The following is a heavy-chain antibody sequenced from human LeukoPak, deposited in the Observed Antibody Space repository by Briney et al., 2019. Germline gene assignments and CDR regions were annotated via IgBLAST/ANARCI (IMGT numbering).Heavy chain of an antibody. V-gene: IGHV6-1*01. D-gene: IGHD5-24*01. CDR2: TYYRSKSYS. Sequence: SQTLSLTCAISGDSVSSNSTACNWLRQSPSRGLEWLGRTYYRSKSYSDYAVSVKSRITINPDTSKNQFSLQLNSVTPEDTAVYYCARGGQGDGYSADEAFDFWGQGTMVTVSS. CDR3: ARGGQGDGYSADEAFDF. J-gene: IGHJ3*01. CDR1: GDSVSSNSTA.